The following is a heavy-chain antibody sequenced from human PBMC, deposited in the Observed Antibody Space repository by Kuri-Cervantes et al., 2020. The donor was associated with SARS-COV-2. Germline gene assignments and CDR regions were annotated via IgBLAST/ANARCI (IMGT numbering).Heavy chain of an antibody. J-gene: IGHJ6*02. V-gene: IGHV3-23*01. CDR2: ITNSGLTT. Sequence: GGSLRLSCEAFGFTFDIYAMTWVRQAPGKGLEWVSSITNSGLTTYYADSVKGRFTMSRDNSKNTLYLQMNSLRVEDAAVYYCAKWGGRPYYYYGMDVWGQGTTVTVSS. CDR3: AKWGGRPYYYYGMDV. CDR1: GFTFDIYA. D-gene: IGHD3-16*01.